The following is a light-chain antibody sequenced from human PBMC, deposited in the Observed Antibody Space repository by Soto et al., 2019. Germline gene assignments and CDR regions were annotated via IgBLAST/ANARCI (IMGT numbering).Light chain of an antibody. CDR2: DVS. CDR1: SSDVGGYNY. CDR3: SSYTSSCTLVV. Sequence: QSALTQPASVSGSPGQSITISCTGTSSDVGGYNYVSWYQQYPGKAPKLMIYDVSNRPSGVSNRFSGSKSGNTASLTISGLQAEDEADYYCSSYTSSCTLVVFGGGTKLTVL. J-gene: IGLJ2*01. V-gene: IGLV2-14*01.